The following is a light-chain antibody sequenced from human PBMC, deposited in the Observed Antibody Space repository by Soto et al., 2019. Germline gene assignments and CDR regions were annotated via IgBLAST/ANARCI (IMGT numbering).Light chain of an antibody. Sequence: DIVMTQSAESLALSLGERATINCRSVLSLLYSPHNKNYLAWYQQRPGQPPRLLIKWASARESGVPDRFSGSGSGTDFTLTISSLQPEDFATYYCQQSYSTPRTFGQGTKVDIK. J-gene: IGKJ1*01. CDR2: WAS. V-gene: IGKV4-1*01. CDR3: QQSYSTPRT. CDR1: LSLLYSPHNKNY.